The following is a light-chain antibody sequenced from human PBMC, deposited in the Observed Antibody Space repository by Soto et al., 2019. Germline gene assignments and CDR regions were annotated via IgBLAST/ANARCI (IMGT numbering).Light chain of an antibody. J-gene: IGLJ3*02. V-gene: IGLV2-11*01. CDR1: SSDVGGYNY. CDR2: DVT. Sequence: QSVLTQPRSVSGSPGQSVTISCTGTSSDVGGYNYVSWYQEHPGKAPKLMIYDVTKRPSGVPDRFSGSKSGNTASLTISGLQTEDEADYYCCSYAGSYTGAFGGGTKLTVL. CDR3: CSYAGSYTGA.